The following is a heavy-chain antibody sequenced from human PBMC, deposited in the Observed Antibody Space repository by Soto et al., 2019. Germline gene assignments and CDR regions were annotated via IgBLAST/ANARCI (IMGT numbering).Heavy chain of an antibody. CDR2: ISYDGSHK. V-gene: IGHV3-30-3*01. Sequence: QVQLVESGGGVVQPGRSLRLSCAASGFTFSSFAMHWVRQAPGKGLEWVSAISYDGSHKYYADSVKGRFTISRDNSKNTLYLQMNSLRPEDRAVYYCARDRRQQLVPLDYWGQGTLFTVSS. CDR1: GFTFSSFA. J-gene: IGHJ4*02. CDR3: ARDRRQQLVPLDY. D-gene: IGHD6-13*01.